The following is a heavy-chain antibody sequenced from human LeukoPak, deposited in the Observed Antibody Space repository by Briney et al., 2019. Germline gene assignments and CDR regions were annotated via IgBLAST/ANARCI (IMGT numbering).Heavy chain of an antibody. CDR1: GGSISSYY. D-gene: IGHD6-13*01. CDR3: ARTGSSWYKYFDY. CDR2: IYYSGST. Sequence: SETLSLTCTVSGGSISSYYWSWIRQPPGKGREWVGYIYYSGSTNYNPSLKSRVTISVDTSKNQFSLKLSSVTAADTAVYYCARTGSSWYKYFDYWGQGTLVTVSS. V-gene: IGHV4-59*01. J-gene: IGHJ4*02.